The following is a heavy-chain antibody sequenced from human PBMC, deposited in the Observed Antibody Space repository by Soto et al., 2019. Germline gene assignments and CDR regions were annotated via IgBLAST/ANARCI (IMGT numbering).Heavy chain of an antibody. CDR2: VHFSGSL. CDR3: GIGGDAHKKGRH. V-gene: IGHV4-61*05. CDR1: DDSISSTSYY. D-gene: IGHD2-2*01. J-gene: IGHJ1*01. Sequence: QVQLQESGPGLVKPSETLSLTCSVSDDSISSTSYYWSWIRQPPGRGLEWIGFVHFSGSLHYNASLRKRAIISVDTSRRQISLKLTSVTAADTAVYFCGIGGDAHKKGRHWGQGTLVTVSS.